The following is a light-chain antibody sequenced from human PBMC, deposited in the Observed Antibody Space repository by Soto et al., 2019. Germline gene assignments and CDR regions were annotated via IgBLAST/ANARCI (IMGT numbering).Light chain of an antibody. Sequence: QSALTQPASVSVSPGQSITISCTGTSSDVGGYNYVSWYQQHPGKAPKLMIYEVSNRPSGVSNRFSGSNSGNTASLTISGLKSEDEADYYCSLYTSSSTYVVFGGGTKLTVL. V-gene: IGLV2-14*01. CDR3: SLYTSSSTYVV. CDR2: EVS. CDR1: SSDVGGYNY. J-gene: IGLJ2*01.